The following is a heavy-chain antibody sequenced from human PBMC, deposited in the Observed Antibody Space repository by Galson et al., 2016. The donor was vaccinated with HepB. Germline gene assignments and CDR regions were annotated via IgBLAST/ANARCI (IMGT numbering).Heavy chain of an antibody. CDR3: ARHQRRDAYILKSFDL. Sequence: TLSLTCSVSGGSIRSSNYYWGWIRQPPGKGLEWIGSLYYTGNTYSNPSLKSRLTMSIDTSKKQFSLKLRSVTAADTAVYFCARHQRRDAYILKSFDLWGRGTLVTVSS. J-gene: IGHJ2*01. CDR1: GGSIRSSNYY. V-gene: IGHV4-39*01. D-gene: IGHD5-24*01. CDR2: LYYTGNT.